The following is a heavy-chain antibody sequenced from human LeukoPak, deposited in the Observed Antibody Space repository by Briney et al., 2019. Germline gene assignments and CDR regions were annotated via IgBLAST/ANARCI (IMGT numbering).Heavy chain of an antibody. CDR2: IYYSGST. J-gene: IGHJ5*01. V-gene: IGHV4-59*01. D-gene: IGHD2-15*01. CDR3: AGMVCSGGSCPFDY. Sequence: PSETLSLTCTVSGGSISSYYWSWIRQPPGKGLEWIGYIYYSGSTNYNPSLKSRVTISVDTSKNQFSLKLSSVTAADTAVYYCAGMVCSGGSCPFDYWXXXTLVTVSS. CDR1: GGSISSYY.